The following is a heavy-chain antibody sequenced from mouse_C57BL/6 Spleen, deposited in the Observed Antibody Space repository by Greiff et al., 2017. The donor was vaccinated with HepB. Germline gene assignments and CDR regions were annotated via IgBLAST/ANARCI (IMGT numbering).Heavy chain of an antibody. CDR1: GFTFSSYA. J-gene: IGHJ4*01. Sequence: EVMLVESGGGLVKPGGSLKLSCAASGFTFSSYAMSWVRQTPEKRLEWVATISDGGSYTYYPDNVKGRFTISRDNAKNNLYLQMSHLKSEDTAMYYCARVDDYGGAMDYWGQGTSVTVSS. CDR3: ARVDDYGGAMDY. V-gene: IGHV5-4*03. CDR2: ISDGGSYT. D-gene: IGHD2-4*01.